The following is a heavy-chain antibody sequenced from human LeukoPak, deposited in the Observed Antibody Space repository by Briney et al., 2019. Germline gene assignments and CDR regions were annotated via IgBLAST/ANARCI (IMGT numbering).Heavy chain of an antibody. CDR1: GFTFSSYG. Sequence: PGGSLRLSCAASGFTFSSYGMHWVRQAPGKGLEWVSSISSSSSYIYYADSVKGRFTISRDNAKNSLYLQMNSLRAEDTAVYYCARDTNYYGSGTNTFDIWGQGTMVTVSS. CDR3: ARDTNYYGSGTNTFDI. V-gene: IGHV3-21*01. D-gene: IGHD3-10*01. CDR2: ISSSSSYI. J-gene: IGHJ3*02.